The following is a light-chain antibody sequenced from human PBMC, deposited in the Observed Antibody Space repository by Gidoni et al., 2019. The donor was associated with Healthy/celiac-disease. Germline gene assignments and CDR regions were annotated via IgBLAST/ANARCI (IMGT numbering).Light chain of an antibody. CDR2: KDY. CDR3: NSAADNKLNV. Sequence: SYELTQPSSVSVSPGQTARIACSGDVLSKKYDRWLQQKPGQAPVLVSYKDYVRPSGIPERFSGSSSETTFTLTSSRSQFEDEADYYCNSAADNKLNVFGTGTKFTVL. CDR1: VLSKKY. J-gene: IGLJ1*01. V-gene: IGLV3-27*01.